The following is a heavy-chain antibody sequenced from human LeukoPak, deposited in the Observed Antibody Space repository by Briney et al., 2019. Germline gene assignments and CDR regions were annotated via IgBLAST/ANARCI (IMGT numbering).Heavy chain of an antibody. CDR3: VKLRYSGYGPGDY. D-gene: IGHD5-12*01. CDR2: ISGSGAST. J-gene: IGHJ4*02. Sequence: TGGSLRLSCAASGCTFSSYAMSWVRQAPEKGLEWVSDISGSGASTYYADSVKGRFTISRDKSKNTVYLQMNSLRAEDTAIYYCVKLRYSGYGPGDYWGQGTLVTVSS. CDR1: GCTFSSYA. V-gene: IGHV3-23*01.